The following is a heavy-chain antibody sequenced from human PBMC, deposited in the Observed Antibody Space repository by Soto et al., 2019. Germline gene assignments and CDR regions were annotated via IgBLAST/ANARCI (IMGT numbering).Heavy chain of an antibody. J-gene: IGHJ3*02. V-gene: IGHV3-23*01. CDR1: AFTFSSYA. CDR3: ARTGPADILALDI. Sequence: AQVLQFGGGLVQPGGSLSLSCATSAFTFSSYAMTWVRQTPGKGLEWVSTVSRSGGTTYYADSVKGRFTISRDNSKNTLSLQMDSLRAEDKAIYYWARTGPADILALDIWGQGAMVTVSS. CDR2: VSRSGGTT. D-gene: IGHD2-2*01.